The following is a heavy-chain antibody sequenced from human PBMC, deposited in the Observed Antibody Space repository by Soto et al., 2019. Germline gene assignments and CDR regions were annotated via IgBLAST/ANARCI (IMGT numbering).Heavy chain of an antibody. CDR2: IYYSGST. CDR1: GGSISSYY. J-gene: IGHJ6*02. D-gene: IGHD6-19*01. CDR3: ARDRSSSGWPYYYYGTDV. Sequence: PSETLSLTCTVSGGSISSYYWSWIRQPPGKGLEWIGYIYYSGSTNYNPSLKSRVTISVDTSKNQFSLKLSSVTAADTAVYYCARDRSSSGWPYYYYGTDVWGQGTTVTVSS. V-gene: IGHV4-59*01.